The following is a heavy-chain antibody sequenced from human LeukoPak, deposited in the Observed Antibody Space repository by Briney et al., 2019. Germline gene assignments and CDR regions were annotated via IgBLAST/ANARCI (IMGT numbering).Heavy chain of an antibody. V-gene: IGHV3-30*18. J-gene: IGHJ4*02. D-gene: IGHD2-21*02. CDR1: GFTFSSYG. CDR2: ISYDGSNK. CDR3: AKDLERHIVVVTASAVDY. Sequence: GGSLRLSCAASGFTFSSYGMHWVRQAPGKELEWVAVISYDGSNKYYADSVKGRFTISRDNSKNTLYLQMNSLRAEDTAVYYCAKDLERHIVVVTASAVDYWGQGTLVTASS.